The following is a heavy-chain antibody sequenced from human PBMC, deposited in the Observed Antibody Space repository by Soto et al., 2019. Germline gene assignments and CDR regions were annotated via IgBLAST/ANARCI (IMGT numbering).Heavy chain of an antibody. CDR1: GYSFTSYW. D-gene: IGHD2-15*01. Sequence: GESLKVSWKGSGYSFTSYWIRWVRQMPGKGLEWMGIIYPGDSDTRYSPSFQGQVTISADKSISTAYLQWSGLKASDTAMYYCARHGNVDYYYYGMDVWGQGTTVTVSS. V-gene: IGHV5-51*01. CDR2: IYPGDSDT. CDR3: ARHGNVDYYYYGMDV. J-gene: IGHJ6*02.